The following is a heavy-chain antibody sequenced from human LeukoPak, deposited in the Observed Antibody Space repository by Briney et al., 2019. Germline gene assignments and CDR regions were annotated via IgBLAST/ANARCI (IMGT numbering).Heavy chain of an antibody. V-gene: IGHV4-59*01. J-gene: IGHJ5*02. CDR3: ARDVNWFDP. Sequence: SETLSLTCTVSGGSISSYYWSRIRQPPGKGLEWIGYIYYSGSTNYNPSLKSRVTISVDTSKNQFSLKLSSVTAADTAVYYCARDVNWFDPWGQGTLVTVSS. CDR2: IYYSGST. CDR1: GGSISSYY.